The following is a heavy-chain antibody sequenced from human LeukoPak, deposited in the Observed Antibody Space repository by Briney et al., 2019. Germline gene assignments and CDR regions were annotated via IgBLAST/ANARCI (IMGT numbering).Heavy chain of an antibody. CDR3: SRQVVGNDY. D-gene: IGHD3-22*01. CDR1: GESSYSSYY. J-gene: IGHJ4*02. CDR2: INHSGYT. Sequence: PSETLSLTCAVYGESSYSSYYWSWIRQTPGGALEGIGEINHSGYTNYNPSLKRRVTLSIETSKNQISLRPNPVTAADAAVYYCSRQVVGNDYWGQGTLVTVSS. V-gene: IGHV4-34*01.